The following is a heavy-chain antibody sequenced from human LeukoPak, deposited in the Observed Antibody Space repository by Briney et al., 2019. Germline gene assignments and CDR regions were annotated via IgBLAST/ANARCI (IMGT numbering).Heavy chain of an antibody. D-gene: IGHD1-14*01. CDR3: AKVSRTNHDNFFDY. V-gene: IGHV4-34*01. Sequence: PSETLSLTCAVYGGSFSGYYWSWIRQPPGKGLEWIGEINHSGSTNYNPSLKRRVTISVDTSKNQFSLKLSSVTAADTAVYYCAKVSRTNHDNFFDYWGQGTLVTVSS. CDR1: GGSFSGYY. CDR2: INHSGST. J-gene: IGHJ4*02.